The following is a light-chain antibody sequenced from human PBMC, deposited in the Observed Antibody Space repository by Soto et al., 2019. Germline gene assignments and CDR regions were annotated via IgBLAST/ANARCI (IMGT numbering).Light chain of an antibody. CDR2: EAS. Sequence: DIQLTQSPSLLSASVGDRVTITCRASHDISTYLAWYQQKPGKAPKLMIYEASTLQSGVPSRFSGSGPGTEFTLTISGLLPEDFATYHCQQLNNLPFTVGQGTRLESK. J-gene: IGKJ5*01. V-gene: IGKV1-9*01. CDR1: HDISTY. CDR3: QQLNNLPFT.